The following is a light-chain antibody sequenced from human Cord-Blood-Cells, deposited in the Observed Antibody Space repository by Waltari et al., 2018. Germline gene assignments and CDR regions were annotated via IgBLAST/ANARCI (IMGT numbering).Light chain of an antibody. CDR1: SSNIGSNT. Sequence: QSVLTQPPSAYGTPGQRVTISCSGSSSNIGSNTANWYQQLPGTAPKLLIYSNKQRPSGVPDRFSGSKSGTSAPLAISGLQSEDEAEYYCAACDDSLNGWVFGGGTKLTVL. V-gene: IGLV1-44*01. J-gene: IGLJ3*02. CDR2: SNK. CDR3: AACDDSLNGWV.